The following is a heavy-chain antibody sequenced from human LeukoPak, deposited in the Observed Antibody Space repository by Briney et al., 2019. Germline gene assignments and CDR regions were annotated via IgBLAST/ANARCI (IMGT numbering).Heavy chain of an antibody. J-gene: IGHJ4*02. Sequence: ASVKVSCKASGGTFSSYAISWVRQAPGQGLEWMGWISAYNGNTNYAQKLQGRVTMTTDTSTSTAYMELRSLRSDDTAVYYCARDQGHSGWPNFDYWGQGTLVTVSS. CDR3: ARDQGHSGWPNFDY. CDR2: ISAYNGNT. CDR1: GGTFSSYA. V-gene: IGHV1-18*01. D-gene: IGHD6-19*01.